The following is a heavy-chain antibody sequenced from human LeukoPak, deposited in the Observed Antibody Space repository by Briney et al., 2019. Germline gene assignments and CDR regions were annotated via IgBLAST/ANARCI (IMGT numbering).Heavy chain of an antibody. CDR3: ARGGAVAGRFDP. Sequence: GGSLRLSCAASGFTFDDYTMSWVRQAPGKGLEGVAKMKEDGSDIHYVDSVRGRFSISRDNAKDSLYLQMNSLRVDDTAVYYCARGGAVAGRFDPWGQGTQVTVSS. CDR2: MKEDGSDI. V-gene: IGHV3-7*01. CDR1: GFTFDDYT. J-gene: IGHJ5*02. D-gene: IGHD6-19*01.